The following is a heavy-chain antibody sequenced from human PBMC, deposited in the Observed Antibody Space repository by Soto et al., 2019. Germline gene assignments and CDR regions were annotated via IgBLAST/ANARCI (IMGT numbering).Heavy chain of an antibody. CDR2: ISSSSSYI. V-gene: IGHV3-21*01. Sequence: GGSLRLSCAASGFTFSSYSMNWVRQAPGKGLEWVSSISSSSSYIYYADSVKGRFTISRDNAKNSLYLQMNSLRAEDTAVYYCAVLAGGDSSGYLTPFDAFDIWGQGTMVTVSS. CDR3: AVLAGGDSSGYLTPFDAFDI. D-gene: IGHD3-22*01. CDR1: GFTFSSYS. J-gene: IGHJ3*02.